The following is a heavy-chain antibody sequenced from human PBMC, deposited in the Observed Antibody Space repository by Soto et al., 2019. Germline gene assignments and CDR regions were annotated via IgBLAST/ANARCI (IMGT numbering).Heavy chain of an antibody. D-gene: IGHD4-17*01. J-gene: IGHJ6*02. CDR1: GFTFSSYG. Sequence: GGSLRLSCAASGFTFSSYGMHWVRQAPGKGLEWVAVIWYDGSNKYYADSVKGRFTISRDNSKNTLYLQMNSLRAEDTAVYYCARDGTSTTVTTSYGMDVWGQGTTVTVSS. V-gene: IGHV3-33*01. CDR3: ARDGTSTTVTTSYGMDV. CDR2: IWYDGSNK.